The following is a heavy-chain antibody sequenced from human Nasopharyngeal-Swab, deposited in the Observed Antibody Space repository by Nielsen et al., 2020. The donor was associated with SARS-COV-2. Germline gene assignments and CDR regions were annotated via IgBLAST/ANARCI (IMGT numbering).Heavy chain of an antibody. J-gene: IGHJ4*02. CDR2: ISYDGSNK. CDR3: GRTAH. CDR1: GCTFSSCA. Sequence: GESLKISCASSGCTFSSCAMHWVRQAPGKGLEWVAVISYDGSNKYYADSVKGRFTISRDNSKNTLYLQMNSLRDEDTAVYYCGRTAHWGQGTLVTVSS. V-gene: IGHV3-30*04.